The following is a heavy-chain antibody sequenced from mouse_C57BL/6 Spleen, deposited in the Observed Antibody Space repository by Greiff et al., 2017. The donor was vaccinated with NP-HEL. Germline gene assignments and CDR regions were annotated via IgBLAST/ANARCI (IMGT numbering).Heavy chain of an antibody. CDR3: ARLMGYYFDY. V-gene: IGHV5-6*01. J-gene: IGHJ2*01. D-gene: IGHD2-3*01. Sequence: EVNLVESGGDLVKPGGSLKLSCAASGFTFSSYGMSWVRQTPDKRLEWVATISSGGSYTYYPDSVKGRFTISRDNAKNTLYLQMSSLKSEDTAMYYCARLMGYYFDYWGQGTTLTVSS. CDR2: ISSGGSYT. CDR1: GFTFSSYG.